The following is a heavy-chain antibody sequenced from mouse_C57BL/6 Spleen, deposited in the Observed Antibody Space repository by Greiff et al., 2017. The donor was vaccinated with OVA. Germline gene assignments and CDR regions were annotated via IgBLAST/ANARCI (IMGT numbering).Heavy chain of an antibody. CDR2: IDPSDSET. CDR1: GYTFTSYW. V-gene: IGHV1-52*01. D-gene: IGHD1-1*01. Sequence: QVQLKQPGAELVRPGSSVKLSCKASGYTFTSYWMHWVKQRPIQGLEWIGNIDPSDSETHYNQKFKDKATLTVDKSSSTAYMQLSSLTSEDSAVYYCARSDYYGSSGEDYFDYWGQGTTLTVSS. J-gene: IGHJ2*01. CDR3: ARSDYYGSSGEDYFDY.